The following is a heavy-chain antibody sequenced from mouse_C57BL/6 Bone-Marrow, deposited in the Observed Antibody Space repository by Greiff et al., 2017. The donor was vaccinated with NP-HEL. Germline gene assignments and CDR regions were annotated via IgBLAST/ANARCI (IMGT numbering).Heavy chain of an antibody. V-gene: IGHV1-64*01. Sequence: QVQLKQPGAELVKPGASVKLSCKASGYTFTSYWMHWVKQRPGQGLEWIGMIHPNSGSTNYNEKFKSKATLTVDKASSTAYMQLSSLTSEDAAVYYCAGMVQFDYWGQGTTLTVSS. J-gene: IGHJ2*01. CDR3: AGMVQFDY. D-gene: IGHD2-10*02. CDR1: GYTFTSYW. CDR2: IHPNSGST.